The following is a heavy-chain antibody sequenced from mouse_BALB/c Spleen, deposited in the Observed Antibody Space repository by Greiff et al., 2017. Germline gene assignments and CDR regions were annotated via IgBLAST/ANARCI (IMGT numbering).Heavy chain of an antibody. Sequence: EVQVVESGGGLVQPKGSLKLSCAASGFTFNTYAMNWVRQAPGKGLEWVARIRSKSNNYATYYADSVKDRFTISRDDSQSMLYLQMNNLKTEDTAMYYCVRHKGYYYGSPWFAYWGQGTLVTVSA. J-gene: IGHJ3*01. V-gene: IGHV10-1*02. CDR1: GFTFNTYA. CDR2: IRSKSNNYAT. D-gene: IGHD1-1*01. CDR3: VRHKGYYYGSPWFAY.